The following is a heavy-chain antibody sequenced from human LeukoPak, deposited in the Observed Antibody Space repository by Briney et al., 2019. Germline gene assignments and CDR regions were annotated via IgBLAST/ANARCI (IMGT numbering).Heavy chain of an antibody. CDR1: GFTFSSYG. V-gene: IGHV3-33*01. Sequence: PGGSLRLSCAASGFTFSSYGMHWVRQAPGKGLEWVAVIWYDGSNKYYADSVKGRFTISRDNSKNTLYLQMNSLRAEDTAVYYCSTAYCGGDCFPFFYGMDVWGQG. CDR3: STAYCGGDCFPFFYGMDV. J-gene: IGHJ6*02. D-gene: IGHD2-21*02. CDR2: IWYDGSNK.